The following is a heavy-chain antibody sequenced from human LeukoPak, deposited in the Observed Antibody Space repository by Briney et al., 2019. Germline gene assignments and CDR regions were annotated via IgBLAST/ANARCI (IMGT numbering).Heavy chain of an antibody. Sequence: GESLKISCQASGYTFVNNWIAWVRQMPGKGLEWMGIIYPADSETRYSPSFQGHVTISADDSNSVAYLQWKSLKASDTARCYCMAYNWNEAPSFDLWGQGTMVTVSS. CDR1: GYTFVNNW. D-gene: IGHD1-1*01. CDR2: IYPADSET. V-gene: IGHV5-51*01. CDR3: MAYNWNEAPSFDL. J-gene: IGHJ3*01.